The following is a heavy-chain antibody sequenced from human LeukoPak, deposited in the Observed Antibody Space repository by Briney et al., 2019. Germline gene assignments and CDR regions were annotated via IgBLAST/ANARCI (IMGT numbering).Heavy chain of an antibody. CDR2: IYSGGST. CDR1: GFTVSSNY. J-gene: IGHJ6*02. D-gene: IGHD4-17*01. CDR3: ARRATTVTTFCYYGMDV. Sequence: PGGSLRLSCAASGFTVSSNYMSWVRQAPGKGLEWVSVIYSGGSTYYADSVKGRFTISRDNSKNTLYLQMNSLRAEDTAVYYCARRATTVTTFCYYGMDVWGQGTTVTVSS. V-gene: IGHV3-66*02.